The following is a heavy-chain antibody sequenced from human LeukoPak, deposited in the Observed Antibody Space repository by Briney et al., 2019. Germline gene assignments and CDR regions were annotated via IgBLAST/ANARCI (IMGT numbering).Heavy chain of an antibody. CDR2: IIPIFGTA. CDR1: GGTFSSYA. Sequence: SVKVSCKASGGTFSSYAISWVRQAPGQGLEWMGGIIPIFGTANYAQKFQGRVTITADESTSTAYMELSSLRSEDTAVYYCATSYIVVVVAAVENWFDPWGQGTLVTVSS. V-gene: IGHV1-69*13. J-gene: IGHJ5*02. CDR3: ATSYIVVVVAAVENWFDP. D-gene: IGHD2-15*01.